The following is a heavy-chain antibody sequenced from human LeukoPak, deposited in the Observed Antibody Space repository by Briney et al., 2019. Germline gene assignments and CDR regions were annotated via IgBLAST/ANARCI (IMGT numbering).Heavy chain of an antibody. Sequence: SETLSLTCTVSGGSISSYYWSWIRQPPGKGLEWIGYIYYSRSTNYNPSLKSRVTISVDTSKNQFSLKLSSVTTADTAVYYCARVPDGGIFDYWGQGTLVTVSS. CDR1: GGSISSYY. CDR3: ARVPDGGIFDY. CDR2: IYYSRST. V-gene: IGHV4-59*01. J-gene: IGHJ4*02. D-gene: IGHD4-23*01.